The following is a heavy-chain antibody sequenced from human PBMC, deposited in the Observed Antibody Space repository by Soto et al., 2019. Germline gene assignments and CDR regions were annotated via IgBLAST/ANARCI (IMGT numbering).Heavy chain of an antibody. V-gene: IGHV4-34*01. J-gene: IGHJ3*02. Sequence: QVQLQQWGAGLLKPSETLSLTCAVYGGSVSSVNYYWSWIRQPPGKGLEWIGEMSHRGGTHFNPSLKSRVTISVDTSKNHFSLKMSSVTAADTALYYCARVERGTATTVVDAFDIWGPGTMVTVSS. CDR2: MSHRGGT. CDR1: GGSVSSVNYY. CDR3: ARVERGTATTVVDAFDI. D-gene: IGHD1-1*01.